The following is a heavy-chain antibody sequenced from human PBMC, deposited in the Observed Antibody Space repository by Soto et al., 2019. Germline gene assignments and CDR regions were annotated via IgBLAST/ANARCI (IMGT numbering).Heavy chain of an antibody. Sequence: ASVKVSCKASGGTFSSYAISWVRQAPGQGLEWMGGIIPIFGTANYAQKFQGRVTITADESTSTAYMELSSLRSEDTAVYYCARGSMVRGVISPFDYWGQGTLVTVSS. V-gene: IGHV1-69*13. CDR1: GGTFSSYA. CDR2: IIPIFGTA. J-gene: IGHJ4*02. CDR3: ARGSMVRGVISPFDY. D-gene: IGHD3-10*01.